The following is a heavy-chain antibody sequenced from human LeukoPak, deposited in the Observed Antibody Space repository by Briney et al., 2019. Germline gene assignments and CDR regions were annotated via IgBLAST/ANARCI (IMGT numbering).Heavy chain of an antibody. J-gene: IGHJ6*03. CDR2: INHSGST. CDR1: GGSFSGYY. Sequence: PSETLSLTCAGYGGSFSGYYWSWIRQPPGKGLEWIGEINHSGSTNYNPSLKSRVTISVDTSKNQFSLKLSSVPAADTAVYYCARMRKSSSSSRVVFSYYYYMDVWGKGTTVTVSS. V-gene: IGHV4-34*01. CDR3: ARMRKSSSSSRVVFSYYYYMDV. D-gene: IGHD6-6*01.